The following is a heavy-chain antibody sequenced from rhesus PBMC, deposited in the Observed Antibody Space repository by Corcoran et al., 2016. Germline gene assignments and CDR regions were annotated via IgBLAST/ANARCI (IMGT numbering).Heavy chain of an antibody. V-gene: IGHV4-165*01. Sequence: QLQLQESGPGLVKPSETLSLTCAVSGGSISGYWWSWIRQPPGKGLEGIGPIDSSGSTDYNPSLKRRVTISRDTSKNQFSLKLSSVTAADTAVYYCARGYSMVYWGQGVLVTVSS. J-gene: IGHJ4*01. CDR1: GGSISGYW. CDR3: ARGYSMVY. D-gene: IGHD6-13*01. CDR2: IDSSGST.